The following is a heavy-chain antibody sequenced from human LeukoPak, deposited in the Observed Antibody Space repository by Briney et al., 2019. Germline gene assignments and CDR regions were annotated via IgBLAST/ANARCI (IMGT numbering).Heavy chain of an antibody. Sequence: PSETLSLTCNVSGGSISSGGSRWSWIRQHPGKGLEWIGYIYYSGGTYYNPSLESRLTMSVDTSKNQFSLHLTSVTAADTAVYYCARDWGTYFDYWGQGTLDTVSS. V-gene: IGHV4-31*03. CDR2: IYYSGGT. D-gene: IGHD7-27*01. CDR1: GGSISSGGSR. J-gene: IGHJ4*02. CDR3: ARDWGTYFDY.